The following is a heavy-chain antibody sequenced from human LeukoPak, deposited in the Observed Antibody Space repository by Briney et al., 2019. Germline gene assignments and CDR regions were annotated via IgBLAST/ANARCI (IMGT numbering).Heavy chain of an antibody. CDR3: ARDRFSNQRYGMDV. D-gene: IGHD2-2*01. CDR2: INPNSGGT. V-gene: IGHV1-2*02. J-gene: IGHJ6*02. CDR1: GYTFTGYY. Sequence: SVTVSCKASGYTFTGYYMHWVRQAPGQGLEWMGWINPNSGGTNYAQKFQGRVTMTRDTSISTAYMELSRLRSDDTAVYYCARDRFSNQRYGMDVWGGGTGHRLL.